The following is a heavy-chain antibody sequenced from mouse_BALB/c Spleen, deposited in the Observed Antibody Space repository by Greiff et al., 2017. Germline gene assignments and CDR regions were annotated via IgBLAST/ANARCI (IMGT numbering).Heavy chain of an antibody. Sequence: EVQRVESGGGLVKPGGSLKLSCAASGFTFSDYYMYWVRQTPEKRLEWVATISDGGSYTYYPDSVKGRFTISRDNAKNNLYLQMSSLKSEDTAMYYCAREDRGWDENYWGQGTTLTVSS. J-gene: IGHJ2*01. CDR3: AREDRGWDENY. D-gene: IGHD4-1*01. CDR1: GFTFSDYY. CDR2: ISDGGSYT. V-gene: IGHV5-4*02.